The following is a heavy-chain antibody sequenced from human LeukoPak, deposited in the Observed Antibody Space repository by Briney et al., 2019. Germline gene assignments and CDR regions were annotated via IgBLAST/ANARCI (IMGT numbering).Heavy chain of an antibody. V-gene: IGHV1-2*02. Sequence: ASVKVSCKACGYTFTGYYMHCVRQVPGQGLEWMGGINPNSGGTNYAQKFQGRVTMTRDTSISTAYMELSRPRSDDTAVYYCARGLGYSSSWYPGAFDIWGQGTMVTVSS. CDR2: INPNSGGT. CDR1: GYTFTGYY. CDR3: ARGLGYSSSWYPGAFDI. D-gene: IGHD6-13*01. J-gene: IGHJ3*02.